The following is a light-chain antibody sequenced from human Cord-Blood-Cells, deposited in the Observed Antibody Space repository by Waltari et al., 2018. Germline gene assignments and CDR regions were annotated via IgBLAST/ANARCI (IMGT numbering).Light chain of an antibody. CDR1: QSVSSSY. CDR3: QQYGSSPGLT. V-gene: IGKV3-20*01. Sequence: EIVLTQSPGTLSLSPGERATLSCRASQSVSSSYLAWYQQKPGQAPRLLIYGASSRATGIPDMFSGSVSGTDFTLTISRLEAEDFAVYYCQQYGSSPGLTFGGGTKVEIK. J-gene: IGKJ4*01. CDR2: GAS.